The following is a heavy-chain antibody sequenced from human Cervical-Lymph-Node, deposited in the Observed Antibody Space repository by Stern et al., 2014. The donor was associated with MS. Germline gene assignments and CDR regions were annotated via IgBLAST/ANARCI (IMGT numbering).Heavy chain of an antibody. Sequence: QVQLQESGPGLVKPSETLSLTCTVSGDFVSSSSHYWSWIRQPPGRRLEWIGNVHYSVRTSYNPSLKSRLTISLDTSNNHFSLELKSVTAADTALYYCARDFGSLDHWGQGTQVTVSS. V-gene: IGHV4-61*01. CDR3: ARDFGSLDH. J-gene: IGHJ4*02. CDR2: VHYSVRT. CDR1: GDFVSSSSHY. D-gene: IGHD3-16*01.